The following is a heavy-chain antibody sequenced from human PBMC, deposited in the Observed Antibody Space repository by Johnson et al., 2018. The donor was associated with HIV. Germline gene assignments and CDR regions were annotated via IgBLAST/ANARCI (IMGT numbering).Heavy chain of an antibody. J-gene: IGHJ3*02. V-gene: IGHV3-30-3*01. D-gene: IGHD3-10*01. CDR1: GFSFNDYA. CDR3: ARDRLLWFRELWPHDAFDI. Sequence: QVQLVESGGGLVQPGRSLRLSCAASGFSFNDYAMHWVRQAPGKGPAWVAVISFDAVAIYYADSVQGRFTISRDNSRDTLSLQMNSLRVEDTALYYCARDRLLWFRELWPHDAFDIWGQGTMVTVSS. CDR2: ISFDAVAI.